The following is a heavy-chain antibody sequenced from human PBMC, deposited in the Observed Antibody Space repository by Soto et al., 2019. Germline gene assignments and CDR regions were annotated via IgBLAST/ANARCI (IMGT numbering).Heavy chain of an antibody. CDR3: ARSYYYGSGSYENWFDP. Sequence: QVQLVQSGAEVKKPGSSVKVSCKASGGTFSSYTISWVRQAPGQGLEWMGRIIPILGIANYAQKFQGRVTITAYKSTSTAYMELSSLRSEDTAVYYCARSYYYGSGSYENWFDPWGQGTLVTVSS. D-gene: IGHD3-10*01. V-gene: IGHV1-69*02. J-gene: IGHJ5*02. CDR2: IIPILGIA. CDR1: GGTFSSYT.